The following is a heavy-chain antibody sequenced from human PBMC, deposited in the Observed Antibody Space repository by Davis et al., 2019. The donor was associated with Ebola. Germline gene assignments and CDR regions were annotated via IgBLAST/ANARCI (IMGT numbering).Heavy chain of an antibody. D-gene: IGHD2-2*01. Sequence: SETLSLTCAVYGGSFSGYYWSWIRQPPGKGLEWIGEINHSGSTNYNPSLKSRVTISVDTSKNQFSLKLSSVTAADTAVYYCASLVVPAAIVGAYWFDPWGQGTLVTVSS. CDR1: GGSFSGYY. CDR2: INHSGST. J-gene: IGHJ5*02. CDR3: ASLVVPAAIVGAYWFDP. V-gene: IGHV4-34*01.